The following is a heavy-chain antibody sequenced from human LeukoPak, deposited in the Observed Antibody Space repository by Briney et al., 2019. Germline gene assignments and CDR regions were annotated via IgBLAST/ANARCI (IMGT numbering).Heavy chain of an antibody. CDR2: IYHSGST. CDR3: ARDNGGFRGPIDY. Sequence: PSETLSLTCTVSGYSISSGYYWGWIRQPPGKGLEWIGSIYHSGSTYYDPSLKSRVTISVDTSKNQFSLKLSSVTAADTAVYYCARDNGGFRGPIDYWGQGTLVTVSS. J-gene: IGHJ4*02. V-gene: IGHV4-38-2*02. D-gene: IGHD2-15*01. CDR1: GYSISSGYY.